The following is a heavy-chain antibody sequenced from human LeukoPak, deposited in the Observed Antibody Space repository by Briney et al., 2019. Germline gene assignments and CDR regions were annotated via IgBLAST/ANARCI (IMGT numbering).Heavy chain of an antibody. D-gene: IGHD1-26*01. CDR3: AVHSGSYYAAFDY. CDR1: GGTFSSYA. Sequence: SVTVSCKASGGTFSSYAISWVRQAPAQGLEGMGGIIPIFGTANYAQKFQGRVTITADESTSTAYMELSSLRSEDTAVYYCAVHSGSYYAAFDYWGQGTLVTVSS. J-gene: IGHJ4*02. CDR2: IIPIFGTA. V-gene: IGHV1-69*13.